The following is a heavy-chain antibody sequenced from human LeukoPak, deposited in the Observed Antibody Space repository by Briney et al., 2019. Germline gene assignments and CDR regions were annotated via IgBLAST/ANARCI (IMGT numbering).Heavy chain of an antibody. Sequence: PGGSLRLSCAASGFTFSSYGMHWVRQAPGKGLEWVAFIRYDGSNKYYADSVKGRFTISRDNSKNTLYLQMNSLRAEDTAVYYCAKHPAAPTRWELQVAFDIWGQGTMVTVSS. V-gene: IGHV3-30*02. J-gene: IGHJ3*02. CDR2: IRYDGSNK. CDR1: GFTFSSYG. D-gene: IGHD1-26*01. CDR3: AKHPAAPTRWELQVAFDI.